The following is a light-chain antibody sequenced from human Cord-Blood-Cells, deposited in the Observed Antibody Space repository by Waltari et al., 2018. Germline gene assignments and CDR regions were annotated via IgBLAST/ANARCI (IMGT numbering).Light chain of an antibody. CDR1: QRVLYSSNNKNY. CDR3: QQYYSTPPT. J-gene: IGKJ1*01. V-gene: IGKV4-1*01. CDR2: WAS. Sequence: DIVMTQSPDSLAVSLGERATINCKSSQRVLYSSNNKNYLAWYQQKPGQPPKLLIYWASTRESGVPDRFSGIWSGTDFTLTISSLQAEDVAVYYCQQYYSTPPTFGQGTKVEIK.